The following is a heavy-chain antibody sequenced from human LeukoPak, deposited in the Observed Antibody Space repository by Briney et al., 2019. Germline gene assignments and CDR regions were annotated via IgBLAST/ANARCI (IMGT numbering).Heavy chain of an antibody. CDR1: GGSISSSSYY. Sequence: SETLSLTCTVSGGSISSSSYYWGWIRQPPGKGLEWIGSIYYSGSTYYNPSLKSRVTISVDTSKNQFSLKLSSVTAADTAVYYCARDPLTVTTPFDLWGRGTLVTVSS. CDR3: ARDPLTVTTPFDL. V-gene: IGHV4-39*07. J-gene: IGHJ2*01. D-gene: IGHD4-17*01. CDR2: IYYSGST.